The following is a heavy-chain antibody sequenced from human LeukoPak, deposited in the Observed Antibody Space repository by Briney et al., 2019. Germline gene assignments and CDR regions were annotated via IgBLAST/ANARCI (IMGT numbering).Heavy chain of an antibody. CDR1: GGSISSSSYY. V-gene: IGHV4-39*07. CDR3: ARGVETGLLLRDYFDY. Sequence: PSETLSLTCTVSGGSISSSSYYWGWIRQPPGKGLEWIGSIYYIGSTYYNPSLKSRVTISVDTSKNQFSLKLSSVTAADTAVYYCARGVETGLLLRDYFDYWGQGTLVTVSS. D-gene: IGHD3-22*01. J-gene: IGHJ4*02. CDR2: IYYIGST.